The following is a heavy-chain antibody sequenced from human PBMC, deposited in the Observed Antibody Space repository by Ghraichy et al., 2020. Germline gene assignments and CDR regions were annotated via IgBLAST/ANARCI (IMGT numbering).Heavy chain of an antibody. CDR2: IYYNGNT. Sequence: SETLSLTCVVSGGSISSSSYYWGWIRQPPGKQLEWIGSIYYNGNTNYNPSIKSRAIISVDTSKNHFSLNLSSVTAADTATYYCARTTGPAAIVWFDPWGQGTRVTVSS. CDR1: GGSISSSSYY. V-gene: IGHV4-39*02. J-gene: IGHJ5*02. D-gene: IGHD2-2*02. CDR3: ARTTGPAAIVWFDP.